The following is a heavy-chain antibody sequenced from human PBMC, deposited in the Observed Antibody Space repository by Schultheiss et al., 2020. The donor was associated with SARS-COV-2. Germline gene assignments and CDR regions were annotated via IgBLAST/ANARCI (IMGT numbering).Heavy chain of an antibody. Sequence: GGSLRLSCAASGFTFSSYSMNWVRQAPGKGLEWVSSISGIGGSTYYADSVKGRFTISRDNSKNTLYLQMNSLRAEDTAVYYCAKAVTATILYFDYWGQGTLVTVSS. J-gene: IGHJ4*02. D-gene: IGHD5-24*01. CDR3: AKAVTATILYFDY. CDR1: GFTFSSYS. V-gene: IGHV3-23*01. CDR2: ISGIGGST.